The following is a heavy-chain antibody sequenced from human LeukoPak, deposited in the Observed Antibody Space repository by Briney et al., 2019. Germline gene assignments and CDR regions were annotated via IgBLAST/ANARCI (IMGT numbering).Heavy chain of an antibody. CDR1: GFTFSTYW. V-gene: IGHV3-7*01. CDR3: ARKNSDSSSYYDY. Sequence: GGSLRLSCAASGFTFSTYWMTWARQAPGKGLGWVANINQDGSKIYYVESVKGRFTISRDNAKNSLYLQMNSLRAEDTAVYHCARKNSDSSSYYDYWGPGTLVTVSS. D-gene: IGHD3-22*01. CDR2: INQDGSKI. J-gene: IGHJ4*02.